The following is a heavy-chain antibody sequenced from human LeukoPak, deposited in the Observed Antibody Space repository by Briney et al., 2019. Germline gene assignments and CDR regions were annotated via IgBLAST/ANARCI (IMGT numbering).Heavy chain of an antibody. Sequence: ASVKVSCKASGYTFTSYGSSWVRQAPGQELEGMGWISAYNGNTNYAQKLQGRVTMTTDTSTSTAYMELRSLRSDDTAVYYCASSVGATWTGDAFDIWGQGTMVTVSS. J-gene: IGHJ3*02. D-gene: IGHD1-26*01. CDR2: ISAYNGNT. CDR1: GYTFTSYG. V-gene: IGHV1-18*01. CDR3: ASSVGATWTGDAFDI.